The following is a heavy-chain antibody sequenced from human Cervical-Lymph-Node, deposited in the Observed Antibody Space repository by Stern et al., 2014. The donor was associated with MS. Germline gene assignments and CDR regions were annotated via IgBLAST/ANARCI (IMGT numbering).Heavy chain of an antibody. J-gene: IGHJ3*02. D-gene: IGHD1-26*01. V-gene: IGHV4-59*01. CDR3: AREGTVGPTSDETFDI. CDR1: GGSISSYY. Sequence: QVQLQESGPGLVKPSETLSLTCTVSGGSISSYYWTWIRQSPGKGLEWIGYIYYTGSTNYNPSLKSRVTISVDTSKNQFSLKLRSVTAADTAVYYCAREGTVGPTSDETFDIWGQGTMVTVSS. CDR2: IYYTGST.